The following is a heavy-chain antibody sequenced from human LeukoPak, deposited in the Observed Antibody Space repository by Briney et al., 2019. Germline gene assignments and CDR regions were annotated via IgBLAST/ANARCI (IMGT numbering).Heavy chain of an antibody. CDR2: ISYDGSNK. D-gene: IGHD6-13*01. V-gene: IGHV3-30*14. Sequence: PGGSLRLSCAASGFTFSSYAMHWVREAPGKGLEGVEVISYDGSNKYYADSVKGRFTISRDNSKITVYLQVDSLRDEDTAVYYCARDLEAANTYYFDYWGQGTMVTVSS. J-gene: IGHJ4*02. CDR1: GFTFSSYA. CDR3: ARDLEAANTYYFDY.